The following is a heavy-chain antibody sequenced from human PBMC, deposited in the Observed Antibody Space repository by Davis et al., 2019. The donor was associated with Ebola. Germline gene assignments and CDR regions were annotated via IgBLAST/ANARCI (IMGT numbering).Heavy chain of an antibody. J-gene: IGHJ3*02. CDR1: GFTVSSTY. CDR2: INSGGGT. V-gene: IGHV3-66*01. D-gene: IGHD3-3*01. Sequence: PGGSLRLSCAPSGFTVSSTYMSWVRQTPGKGLEWVSLINSGGGTKYADSVKGRFIISRDNSKNTMYLQMNNLRAEDTAVYYCAIDRSGSSADVFETWGQGTMVTVSS. CDR3: AIDRSGSSADVFET.